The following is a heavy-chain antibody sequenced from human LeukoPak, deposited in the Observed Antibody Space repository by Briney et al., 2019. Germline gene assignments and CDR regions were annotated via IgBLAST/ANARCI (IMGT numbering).Heavy chain of an antibody. CDR2: ISGSGGST. CDR1: GFTFSSYA. D-gene: IGHD3-22*01. Sequence: PGGPLRLSCAASGFTFSSYAMSWVRQAPGKGLEWVSAISGSGGSTYYADSVKGRFTISRDNSKNTLYLQMNSLRAEDTAIYYCAKGPYYYDSSGYYDYWGQGTLVTVSS. J-gene: IGHJ4*02. CDR3: AKGPYYYDSSGYYDY. V-gene: IGHV3-23*01.